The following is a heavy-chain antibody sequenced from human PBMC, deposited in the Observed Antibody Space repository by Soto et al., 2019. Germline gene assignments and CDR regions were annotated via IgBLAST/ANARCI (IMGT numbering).Heavy chain of an antibody. V-gene: IGHV4-59*08. Sequence: QVQLQESAPGLVKPSETLSLTCTVAGGSISSYYWSWIRQPPGKGLEWIGYIYYSGSTNYNPSLKSRVTKSVETSKNQFSLKLSSVTAADTDVYYDAGTLRYGDWLSDVSFDDWGQGTLVTVSS. D-gene: IGHD3-9*01. J-gene: IGHJ4*02. CDR3: AGTLRYGDWLSDVSFDD. CDR2: IYYSGST. CDR1: GGSISSYY.